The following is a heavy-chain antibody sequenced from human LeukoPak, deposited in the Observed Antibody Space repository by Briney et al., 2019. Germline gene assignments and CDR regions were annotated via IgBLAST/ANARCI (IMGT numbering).Heavy chain of an antibody. V-gene: IGHV4-59*11. D-gene: IGHD6-19*01. J-gene: IGHJ4*02. CDR3: TKATQWLAFDY. CDR2: IYNSGAT. CDR1: GGSISSHF. Sequence: SETLSLTCTVSGGSISSHFWSWIRQPPGKGLEWIGNIYNSGATNYNPSLNSRVTMSVDTSKNQLSLQLTSVTAADTAVYYCTKATQWLAFDYWGRGTLVTVSS.